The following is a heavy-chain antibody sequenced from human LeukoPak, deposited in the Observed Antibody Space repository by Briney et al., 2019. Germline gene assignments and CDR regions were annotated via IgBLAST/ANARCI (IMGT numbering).Heavy chain of an antibody. V-gene: IGHV4-39*01. Sequence: PSETLSVTCTVSGDSISSSSYYWGWIRQPPGKGLEWIGSIYYSGSTYYNPSLKSRVTISVDTSKNQFSLKLSSVTAADTAVYYCARFFSYGPFDYWGQGTLVTVSS. CDR3: ARFFSYGPFDY. CDR1: GDSISSSSYY. J-gene: IGHJ4*02. D-gene: IGHD5-18*01. CDR2: IYYSGST.